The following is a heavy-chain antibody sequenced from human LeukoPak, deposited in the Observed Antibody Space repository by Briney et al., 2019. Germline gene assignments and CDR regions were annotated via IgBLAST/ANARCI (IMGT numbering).Heavy chain of an antibody. Sequence: SQTLSLTCAISGDSVSSNSAAWNWIRQSPSRGLEWLGRTYYRSKWYNDYAVSVKSRITINPDTSKNQFSLQLNSVTPEDTAVYYCARFVAVAAGGNYYYGMDVWGQGTTVTVSS. J-gene: IGHJ6*02. CDR1: GDSVSSNSAA. CDR2: TYYRSKWYN. V-gene: IGHV6-1*01. CDR3: ARFVAVAAGGNYYYGMDV. D-gene: IGHD6-19*01.